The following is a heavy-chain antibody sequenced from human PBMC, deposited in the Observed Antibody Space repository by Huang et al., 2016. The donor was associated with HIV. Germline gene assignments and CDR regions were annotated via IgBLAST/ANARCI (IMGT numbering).Heavy chain of an antibody. J-gene: IGHJ3*01. V-gene: IGHV1-18*01. D-gene: IGHD4-4*01. CDR1: GYDFGSYG. CDR3: ARDPYYSNRWKRNDASFL. CDR2: IGIDSRDT. Sequence: QVQLVQSGGEVMQPGASVRVSCKASGYDFGSYGMSGVRQAPGQGLEWLGWIGIDSRDTSSAKKFQGRVTMTTDTSTTTTYMELRSLRSDDTAMYYCARDPYYSNRWKRNDASFLWGQGTMITVSS.